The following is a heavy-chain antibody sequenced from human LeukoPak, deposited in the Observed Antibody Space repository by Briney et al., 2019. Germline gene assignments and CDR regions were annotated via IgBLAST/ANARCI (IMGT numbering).Heavy chain of an antibody. CDR2: IYYSGST. CDR3: ARYGLGEGGNFLDY. J-gene: IGHJ4*02. V-gene: IGHV4-31*03. D-gene: IGHD3-16*01. Sequence: SQTLSLTCTVSSGSITGGGSYWSWIRQHPGKGLEWIGYIYYSGSTYYNPSLKSRVTISMDTSKNQFSQKLSSVTAADTAVYYCARYGLGEGGNFLDYWGQGALVTVSS. CDR1: SGSITGGGSY.